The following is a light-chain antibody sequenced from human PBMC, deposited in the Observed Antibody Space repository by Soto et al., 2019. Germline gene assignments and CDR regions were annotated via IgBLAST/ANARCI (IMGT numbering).Light chain of an antibody. CDR1: SSDIGGYDH. CDR3: CSYAGDLAL. Sequence: QSALTQPPSASGSPGQSVTISCTGTSSDIGGYDHVSWYRQDPGKAPKVMIYEVTKRPSGVPDRFSGSKSGNTASLTISGLQAEDEADYYCCSYAGDLALFGGGTKLTVL. V-gene: IGLV2-8*01. CDR2: EVT. J-gene: IGLJ2*01.